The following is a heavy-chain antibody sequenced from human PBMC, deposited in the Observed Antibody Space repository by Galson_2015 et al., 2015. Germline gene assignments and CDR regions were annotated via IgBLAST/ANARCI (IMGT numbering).Heavy chain of an antibody. CDR3: AQAVAGTYGMDV. V-gene: IGHV3-30*18. D-gene: IGHD6-19*01. CDR2: ISYDGSNK. CDR1: GFIFSTYG. J-gene: IGHJ6*02. Sequence: SLRLSCAASGFIFSTYGMHWVRQAPGKGLEWVAVISYDGSNKYYADSVKGRFTISRDNSKNKLYLQMNSLRAEDTAVYYCAQAVAGTYGMDVWGQGTTVTVSS.